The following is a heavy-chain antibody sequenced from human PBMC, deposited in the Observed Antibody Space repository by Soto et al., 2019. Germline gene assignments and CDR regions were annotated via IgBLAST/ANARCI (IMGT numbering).Heavy chain of an antibody. CDR3: AKEKYSSYFDY. V-gene: IGHV3-30*18. CDR1: GFTFSSYG. D-gene: IGHD6-19*01. Sequence: GGSLRLSCAASGFTFSSYGMHWVRQAPGKGLEWVAVISYDGSNKYYADSVKGRFTISRDNSKNTLYLQMNSLRAEDTAVYYCAKEKYSSYFDYWGQGTLVTVLL. CDR2: ISYDGSNK. J-gene: IGHJ4*02.